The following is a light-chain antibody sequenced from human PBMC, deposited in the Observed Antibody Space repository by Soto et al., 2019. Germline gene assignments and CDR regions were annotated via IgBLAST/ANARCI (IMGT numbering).Light chain of an antibody. CDR3: QQRSNWPPTWT. Sequence: EIVMTQSPATLSVSPGERATLSCRASQSVITNLAWYQQKPGQAPRLLIYDASNRATGIPARFSGSGSGTDFTLTISSLEPEDFAVYYCQQRSNWPPTWTFGQGTKVDI. CDR2: DAS. J-gene: IGKJ1*01. CDR1: QSVITN. V-gene: IGKV3-11*01.